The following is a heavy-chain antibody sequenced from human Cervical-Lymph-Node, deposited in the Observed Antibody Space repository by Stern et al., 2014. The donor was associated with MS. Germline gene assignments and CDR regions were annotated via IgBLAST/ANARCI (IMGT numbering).Heavy chain of an antibody. V-gene: IGHV3-23*04. D-gene: IGHD2-2*01. J-gene: IGHJ6*02. CDR1: GFSFSNYA. CDR3: AKSFIGYCSSSNCYFADV. CDR2: ISASGGAT. Sequence: VQLVESGGGLEQPGGSLRLSCIASGFSFSNYAMSWVRQAPGKGLEWVSTISASGGATYYRDSVKGRFTISRDNYKNTLYLQVISLRAEDTALYYCAKSFIGYCSSSNCYFADVWGQGTTVTVSS.